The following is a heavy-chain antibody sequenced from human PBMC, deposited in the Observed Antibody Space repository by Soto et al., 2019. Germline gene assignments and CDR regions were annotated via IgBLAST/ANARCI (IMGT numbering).Heavy chain of an antibody. J-gene: IGHJ4*02. CDR1: GGSISNDDFY. CDR3: AREVESSYGYSCD. V-gene: IGHV4-30-4*01. D-gene: IGHD5-18*01. CDR2: IYYSGGT. Sequence: QVQLQESGPGLVKPSQTLSLTCTVSGGSISNDDFYWSWIRQPPGKGLEYIGYIYYSGGTYYNPSLKSRVTISVDTSKNQSSLKLSSVTAADTAVYYCAREVESSYGYSCDWGQGTLVTVSS.